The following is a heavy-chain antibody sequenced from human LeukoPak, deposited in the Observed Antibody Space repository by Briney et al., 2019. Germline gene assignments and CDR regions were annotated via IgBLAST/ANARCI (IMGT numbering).Heavy chain of an antibody. CDR3: AKGAITFGGVIVGNWFDP. Sequence: GGSLRLSCAASGLHFSGTAMSWVRQAPGKGLEWVSAISHDGMNAYYADSVKGRFTISRDNSKNTLYLQMNSLRAEDTAVYYCAKGAITFGGVIVGNWFDPWGQGTLVTVSS. CDR2: ISHDGMNA. D-gene: IGHD3-16*02. V-gene: IGHV3-23*01. CDR1: GLHFSGTA. J-gene: IGHJ5*02.